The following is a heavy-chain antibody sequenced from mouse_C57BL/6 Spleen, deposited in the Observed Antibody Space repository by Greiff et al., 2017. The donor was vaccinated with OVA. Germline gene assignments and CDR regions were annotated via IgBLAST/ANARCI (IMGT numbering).Heavy chain of an antibody. CDR3: ARALTGPWFAY. CDR2: IYPGDGDT. J-gene: IGHJ3*01. CDR1: GYAFSSSW. V-gene: IGHV1-82*01. Sequence: VQLQQSGPELVKPGASVKISCKASGYAFSSSWMNWVKQRPGKGLEWIGRIYPGDGDTNYNGKFKGKATLTADKSSSTAYMQRSSLTSEDSAVYFCARALTGPWFAYWGQGTLVTVSA. D-gene: IGHD4-1*01.